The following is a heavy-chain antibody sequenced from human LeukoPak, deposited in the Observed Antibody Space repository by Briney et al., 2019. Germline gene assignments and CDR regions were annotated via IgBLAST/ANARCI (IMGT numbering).Heavy chain of an antibody. V-gene: IGHV4-34*01. CDR1: GGSFSGYY. D-gene: IGHD3-3*01. J-gene: IGHJ4*02. CDR3: ARRRVEWLSQPGRRRIYYFDY. Sequence: SETLSLTCAVYGGSFSGYYWSWIRQPPGNGLEWIGEFNHSGSTNYNPSLKSRVTISVDTSKNQFSLKLSSVTAADTAVYYCARRRVEWLSQPGRRRIYYFDYWGQGTLVTVSS. CDR2: FNHSGST.